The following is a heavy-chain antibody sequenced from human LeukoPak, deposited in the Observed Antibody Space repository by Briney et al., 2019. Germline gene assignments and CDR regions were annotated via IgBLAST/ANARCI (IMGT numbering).Heavy chain of an antibody. CDR1: GGSISSYY. V-gene: IGHV4-59*01. J-gene: IGHJ6*03. Sequence: PSETLTLTCTVSGGSISSYYWSWIRQPPGKGLEWIGFIYNSESTNYNPSLRGRLTTSVDTSKNQFSLRLSSVTAADTAVYYCARGGTHDYGDLFEAPYYKAVWGKGTTVTVSS. CDR2: IYNSEST. CDR3: ARGGTHDYGDLFEAPYYKAV. D-gene: IGHD4-17*01.